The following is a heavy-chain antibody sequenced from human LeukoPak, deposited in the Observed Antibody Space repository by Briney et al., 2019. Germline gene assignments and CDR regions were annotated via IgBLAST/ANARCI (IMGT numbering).Heavy chain of an antibody. CDR1: GYSFTSYW. CDR2: IYPGDSDT. Sequence: GESLKISCKGSGYSFTSYWIGWVRQMPGKGLEWMGIIYPGDSDTRYSPSFQGQVTISADKSISTAYLQWSSLKASDTAMYYCARHSRCSSTSCPLDYYYYYGMDVWGQGTTVTVSS. J-gene: IGHJ6*02. V-gene: IGHV5-51*01. CDR3: ARHSRCSSTSCPLDYYYYYGMDV. D-gene: IGHD2-2*01.